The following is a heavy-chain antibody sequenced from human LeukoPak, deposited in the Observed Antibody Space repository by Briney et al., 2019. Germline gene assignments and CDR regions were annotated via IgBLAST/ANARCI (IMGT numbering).Heavy chain of an antibody. J-gene: IGHJ4*02. CDR3: AKDLLSKGLFDY. D-gene: IGHD2-2*01. V-gene: IGHV3-23*01. CDR2: ISGSGGST. CDR1: GFTFSSYA. Sequence: GGSLRLSCAASGFTFSSYAMSWVRQAPGKGREWVSAISGSGGSTYYADSVKGRFAISRDNSKNTLYLQMNSLRAEDTAVYYCAKDLLSKGLFDYWGQGTLVTVSS.